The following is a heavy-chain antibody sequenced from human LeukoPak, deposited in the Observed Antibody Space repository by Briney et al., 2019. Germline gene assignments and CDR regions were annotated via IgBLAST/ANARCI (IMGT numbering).Heavy chain of an antibody. CDR1: GGSISSGSYY. J-gene: IGHJ4*02. CDR3: ARENRLRGEQLWGIIDY. D-gene: IGHD5-18*01. Sequence: SETLSLTCTVSGGSISSGSYYWSWIRQPAGKGLEWIGRIYTSGSTNYNPSLKSRVTISVDTSKNQFSLKLSSVTAADTAVYYCARENRLRGEQLWGIIDYWGQGTLVTVSS. V-gene: IGHV4-61*02. CDR2: IYTSGST.